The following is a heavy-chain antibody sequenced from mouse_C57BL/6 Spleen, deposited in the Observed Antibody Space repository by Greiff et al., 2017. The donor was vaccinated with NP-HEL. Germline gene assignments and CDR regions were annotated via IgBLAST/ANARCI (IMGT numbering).Heavy chain of an antibody. CDR3: ARESYYGNLYWYFDV. CDR1: GFTFSSYA. V-gene: IGHV5-4*01. D-gene: IGHD2-1*01. J-gene: IGHJ1*03. CDR2: ISDGGSYT. Sequence: EVQVVESGGGLVKSGGSLKLSCAASGFTFSSYAMSWVRQTPEKRLEWVATISDGGSYTYYPDNVKGRFTISRDNAKNNLYLQMSHLKSEDTAMYYCARESYYGNLYWYFDVWGTGTTVTVSS.